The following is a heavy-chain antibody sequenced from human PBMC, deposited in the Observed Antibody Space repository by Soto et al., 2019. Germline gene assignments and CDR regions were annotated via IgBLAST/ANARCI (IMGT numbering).Heavy chain of an antibody. CDR3: ARACGYVSGWYYKY. J-gene: IGHJ4*02. D-gene: IGHD6-19*01. CDR2: LIPILGTT. CDR1: GVTFSSDA. Sequence: SVKISCKASGVTFSSDAVSWVRQAPGQGLEWMGGLIPILGTTHYAQKFQGRVTITADESTNTAYMELSRLRSDDTAVYYCARACGYVSGWYYKYWGQGTRVTVSS. V-gene: IGHV1-69*13.